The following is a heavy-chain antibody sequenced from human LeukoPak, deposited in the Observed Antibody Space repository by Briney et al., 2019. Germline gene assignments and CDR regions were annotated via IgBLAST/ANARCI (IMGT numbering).Heavy chain of an antibody. CDR2: ISSSSSYI. Sequence: MPGGSLRLSCAASGFTFSSYSMNWVRQAPGKGLEWVSSISSSSSYIYYADSVKGRFTISRDNAKNSLYLQMNSLRAEDTAVYYCARDRVVVPAAIDVMTPYYYYYYGMDVWGQGTTVTVSS. CDR1: GFTFSSYS. V-gene: IGHV3-21*01. D-gene: IGHD2-2*02. CDR3: ARDRVVVPAAIDVMTPYYYYYYGMDV. J-gene: IGHJ6*02.